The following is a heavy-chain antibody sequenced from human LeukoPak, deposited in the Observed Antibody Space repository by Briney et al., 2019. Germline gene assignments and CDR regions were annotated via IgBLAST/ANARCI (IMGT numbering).Heavy chain of an antibody. CDR1: GGSISSGGYY. D-gene: IGHD6-19*01. CDR2: IYYSGGT. CDR3: ARGYGQWLGAGYPYYYGMDV. V-gene: IGHV4-31*03. J-gene: IGHJ6*02. Sequence: SQTLSLTCTVSGGSISSGGYYWSWIRQHPGKGLEWIGYIYYSGGTNYNPSLKSRVTISADTSKNQFSLKLSSVTAADTAVYYCARGYGQWLGAGYPYYYGMDVWGQGTTVTVSS.